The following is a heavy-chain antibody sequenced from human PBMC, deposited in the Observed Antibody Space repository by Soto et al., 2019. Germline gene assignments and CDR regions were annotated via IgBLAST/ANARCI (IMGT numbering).Heavy chain of an antibody. Sequence: QVQLVESGGGVVQPGGSLRLSCAASGFTFRNHAMHWVRQAPGKGLECLAVIAHDGSNAFDRDSVKGRFTVSRDNSKNTLYLYMNSLSSADTGVYYCARGDREDILVVVGARPGEYGTDIWGQGTTVIVSS. J-gene: IGHJ6*02. CDR2: IAHDGSNA. CDR3: ARGDREDILVVVGARPGEYGTDI. CDR1: GFTFRNHA. D-gene: IGHD2-15*01. V-gene: IGHV3-30-3*01.